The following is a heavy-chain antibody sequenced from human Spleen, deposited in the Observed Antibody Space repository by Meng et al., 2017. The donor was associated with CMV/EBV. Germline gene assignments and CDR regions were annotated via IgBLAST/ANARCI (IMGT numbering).Heavy chain of an antibody. D-gene: IGHD6-19*01. Sequence: GGSLRLSCAASGFTFNGYNMNWVRQAPGKGLEWVASISTSSTYIFYADSVKGRFTVSRDNANRALYLQMNSLRAEDTAVYYCATYSSGWYSGYWGQGTLVTVSS. CDR3: ATYSSGWYSGY. J-gene: IGHJ4*02. CDR2: ISTSSTYI. CDR1: GFTFNGYN. V-gene: IGHV3-21*01.